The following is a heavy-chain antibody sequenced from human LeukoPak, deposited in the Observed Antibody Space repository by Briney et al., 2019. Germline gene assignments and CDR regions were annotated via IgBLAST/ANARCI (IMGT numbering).Heavy chain of an antibody. V-gene: IGHV1-24*01. J-gene: IGHJ3*02. CDR2: FDPEDGET. CDR1: GYTLTELS. Sequence: ASVTVSCKVSGYTLTELSMHWVRQAPGKGLEWMGGFDPEDGETIYAQKFQGRVTMTEDTSTDTAYTELSSLRSEDTAVYYCATVDWNDASGAFDIWGQGTMVTVSS. CDR3: ATVDWNDASGAFDI. D-gene: IGHD1-1*01.